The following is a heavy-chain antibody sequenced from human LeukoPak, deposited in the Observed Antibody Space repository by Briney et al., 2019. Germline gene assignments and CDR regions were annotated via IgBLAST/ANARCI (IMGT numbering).Heavy chain of an antibody. CDR1: GYSISSGYY. D-gene: IGHD1-26*01. J-gene: IGHJ5*02. CDR2: IYHSGST. V-gene: IGHV4-38-2*02. CDR3: GSGSYLHWFDP. Sequence: KPSETLSLTCTVSGYSISSGYYWGWIRQPPGKGLEWIGNIYHSGSTYYNPSLKSRVTISVDTSKNQFSLKLSSVTAADTAVYYCGSGSYLHWFDPWGQGTLVTVSS.